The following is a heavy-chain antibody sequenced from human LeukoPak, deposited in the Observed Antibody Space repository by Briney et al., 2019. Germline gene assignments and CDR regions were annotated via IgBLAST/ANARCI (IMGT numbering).Heavy chain of an antibody. Sequence: GGSLRLSCAASGFTFSTYWMTWVRQAPGKGLEWVANIRKDGSERYYVDSVKGRFTISRDNAKNSLYLQMNSLRAEDTAVYYCARPKESDSRILYFDPWGQGTLVTVSS. V-gene: IGHV3-7*01. CDR2: IRKDGSER. CDR1: GFTFSTYW. D-gene: IGHD2-15*01. CDR3: ARPKESDSRILYFDP. J-gene: IGHJ5*02.